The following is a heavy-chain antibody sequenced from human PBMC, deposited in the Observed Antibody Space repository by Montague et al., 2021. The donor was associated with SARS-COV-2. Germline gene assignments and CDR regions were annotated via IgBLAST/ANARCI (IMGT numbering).Heavy chain of an antibody. J-gene: IGHJ4*02. CDR2: ISSSGATI. V-gene: IGHV3-48*03. D-gene: IGHD2-8*01. Sequence: SLRLSCAASGYDFFNFNMAWVRQAPERGLEWISDISSSGATILYADSLKGRFTISRNNIQKSLYLQMNSLRAEDTAVYYCATNKYCTLHDCLHGRHYFDHRGQGTLVTVSS. CDR3: ATNKYCTLHDCLHGRHYFDH. CDR1: GYDFFNFN.